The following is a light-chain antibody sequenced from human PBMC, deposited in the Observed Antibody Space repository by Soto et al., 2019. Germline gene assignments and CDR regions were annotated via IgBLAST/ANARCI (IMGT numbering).Light chain of an antibody. CDR3: SSYAASNLFYV. Sequence: QSALTQPPSASGSPGQSVTISCTGTSSDVGGYNYVSWYQQNPGKAPKLMIYEVNKRPSGVPDRFSGSKSGNTASLAVSGLQAEDEADYYCSSYAASNLFYVFGPRTKVTV. V-gene: IGLV2-8*01. J-gene: IGLJ1*01. CDR2: EVN. CDR1: SSDVGGYNY.